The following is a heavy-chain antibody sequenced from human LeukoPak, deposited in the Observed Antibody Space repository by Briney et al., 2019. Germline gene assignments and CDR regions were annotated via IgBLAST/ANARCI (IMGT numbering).Heavy chain of an antibody. Sequence: GGSLRLSCAASGFTFDDYAMHWVRQAPGKGLEWVSGISWNSGSIGYADSVKGRFTISRDNAKNSLYLQMNSLRAEDTALYYCAKSMDTAMVYYHGMDVWGQGTTVTVSS. CDR3: AKSMDTAMVYYHGMDV. CDR1: GFTFDDYA. D-gene: IGHD5-18*01. V-gene: IGHV3-9*01. J-gene: IGHJ6*02. CDR2: ISWNSGSI.